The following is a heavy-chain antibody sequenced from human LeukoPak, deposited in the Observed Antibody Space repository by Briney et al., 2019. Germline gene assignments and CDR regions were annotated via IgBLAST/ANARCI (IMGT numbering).Heavy chain of an antibody. CDR3: ARDDGDV. V-gene: IGHV3-7*01. Sequence: GGSLRLSCVSSGFTFSNYWMKWVRQAPGKGLEWVASINEDGSGKFSVGSVKDRITISRDNTRNPLDLQINSLPVEDTAIYYCARDDGDVWGTGTTVTVSS. CDR2: INEDGSGK. CDR1: GFTFSNYW. J-gene: IGHJ6*04.